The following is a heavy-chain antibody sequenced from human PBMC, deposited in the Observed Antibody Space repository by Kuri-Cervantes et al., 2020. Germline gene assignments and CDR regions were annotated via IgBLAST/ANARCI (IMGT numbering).Heavy chain of an antibody. CDR1: GGSVSSGSYY. CDR2: IYYSGST. V-gene: IGHV4-61*01. Sequence: SETPSPTCTVSGGSVSSGSYYWSWIRQPPGKGLEWIGYIYYSGSTNYNPSLKSRVTISVDTSKNQFSLKLSSVTAADTAVYYCARAIHGPFDYWGQGTLVTVSS. J-gene: IGHJ4*02. D-gene: IGHD5-18*01. CDR3: ARAIHGPFDY.